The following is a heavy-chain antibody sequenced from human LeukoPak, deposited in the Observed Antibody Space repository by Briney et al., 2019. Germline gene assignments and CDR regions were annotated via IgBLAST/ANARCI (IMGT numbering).Heavy chain of an antibody. CDR1: GGSISSGGYY. CDR3: ARDCFGNCGSAFDI. D-gene: IGHD2-21*01. CDR2: IYYSGST. Sequence: SETLSLTCTVSGGSISSGGYYWSWIRRHPGKGLEWIGYIYYSGSTYYNPSLKSRVTISVDTSKNQFSLKLSSVTAADTAVYYCARDCFGNCGSAFDIWGQGTMVTVSS. V-gene: IGHV4-31*03. J-gene: IGHJ3*02.